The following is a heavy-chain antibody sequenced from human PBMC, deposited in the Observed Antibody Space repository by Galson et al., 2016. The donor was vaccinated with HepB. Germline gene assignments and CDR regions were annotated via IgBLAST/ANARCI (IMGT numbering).Heavy chain of an antibody. Sequence: SLRLSCAASAFTFGSYGFHWVRQAPGKGLEWVSTIWRDGSNKYYVDSVKGRFTISRDNDKSTLYLQMNSLRAEDTAVYYCAREGIDTSGWFAIDVWGQGTTVTVSS. CDR3: AREGIDTSGWFAIDV. J-gene: IGHJ6*02. V-gene: IGHV3-33*01. CDR2: IWRDGSNK. D-gene: IGHD6-19*01. CDR1: AFTFGSYG.